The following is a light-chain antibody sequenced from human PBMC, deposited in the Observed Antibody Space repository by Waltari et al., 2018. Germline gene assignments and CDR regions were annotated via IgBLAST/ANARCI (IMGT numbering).Light chain of an antibody. J-gene: IGKJ4*01. CDR2: GSS. V-gene: IGKV3-20*01. CDR1: QSVDNWY. Sequence: EKVLTQSQATLALSPGEPANLSCRASQSVDNWYLAWYQLKPGQAPRLLISGSSRRATGVPDRFSGSGSGTDFTLTISRLEPEDFAVYYCHQSGGSGRAFGGGTKVEIK. CDR3: HQSGGSGRA.